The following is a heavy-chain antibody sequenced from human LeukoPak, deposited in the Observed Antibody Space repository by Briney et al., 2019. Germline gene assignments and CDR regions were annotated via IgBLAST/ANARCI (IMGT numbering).Heavy chain of an antibody. V-gene: IGHV3-30-3*01. D-gene: IGHD1-26*01. CDR2: ISYDGSNK. CDR1: GFTFSSYA. Sequence: GGSLRLSCAASGFTFSSYALHWVRQAPGKGLEWVAIISYDGSNKFYADSVKGRFTISRDNSKNTLYLQMNSLRAEDTAVYYCARDQLPSRMYSGTFSCPAYWGQGTLVTVSS. CDR3: ARDQLPSRMYSGTFSCPAY. J-gene: IGHJ4*02.